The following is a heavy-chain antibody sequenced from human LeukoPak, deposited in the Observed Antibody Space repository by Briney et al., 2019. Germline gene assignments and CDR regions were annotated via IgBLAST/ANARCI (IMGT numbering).Heavy chain of an antibody. D-gene: IGHD2/OR15-2a*01. J-gene: IGHJ4*02. CDR1: GGSISSYY. CDR2: IYYSGTT. Sequence: PSETLSLTCTVSGGSISSYYWSWIRQPPGKALEWIGYIYYSGTTSYNPSLKSRVTISVDTSKNQFSLKLTSVTAADTAVYYCARALRLYYSDYWGQGTLVTVSS. CDR3: ARALRLYYSDY. V-gene: IGHV4-59*01.